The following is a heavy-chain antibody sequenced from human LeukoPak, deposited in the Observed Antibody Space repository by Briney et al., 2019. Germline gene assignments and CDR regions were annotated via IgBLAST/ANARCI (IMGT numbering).Heavy chain of an antibody. D-gene: IGHD2-8*01. J-gene: IGHJ4*02. CDR1: GGSISSSSYY. V-gene: IGHV4-39*07. Sequence: SEALSLTCTVSGGSISSSSYYWGWIRQPPGKGLEWLGSIYYSGSTYYNPSLKSRVTISVDTSKNQFSLKLSSVTAADTAVYYCARDRLYCTNGVCYSYFDYWGQGTLVTVSS. CDR3: ARDRLYCTNGVCYSYFDY. CDR2: IYYSGST.